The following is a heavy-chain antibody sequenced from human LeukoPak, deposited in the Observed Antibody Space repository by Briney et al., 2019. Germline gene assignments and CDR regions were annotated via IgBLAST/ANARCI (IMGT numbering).Heavy chain of an antibody. V-gene: IGHV4-34*01. CDR2: INHSGST. D-gene: IGHD3-22*01. CDR1: GGSFSGYY. CDR3: ARAGYYYDSSGYYSGPPDY. Sequence: SETLSLTCAVYGGSFSGYYWSWIRQPPGKGLEWIGEINHSGSTNYNPSLKSRVTISVDTSKNQFSVKLRSVTAADTAVYYCARAGYYYDSSGYYSGPPDYWGQGTLVTVSS. J-gene: IGHJ4*02.